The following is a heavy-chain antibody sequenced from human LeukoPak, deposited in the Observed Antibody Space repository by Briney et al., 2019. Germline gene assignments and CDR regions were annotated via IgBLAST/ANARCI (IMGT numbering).Heavy chain of an antibody. J-gene: IGHJ6*02. Sequence: SETLSLTCTVSGGSISSGGYYWSWIRQPPGKGLEWIGYIYHSGSTYYNPSLKSRVTISVDRSKNQFSLKLSSVTAADTAVYYCARDSGVMTLLNGMDVWGQGTTVTVSS. V-gene: IGHV4-30-2*01. CDR2: IYHSGST. CDR1: GGSISSGGYY. CDR3: ARDSGVMTLLNGMDV. D-gene: IGHD2-21*01.